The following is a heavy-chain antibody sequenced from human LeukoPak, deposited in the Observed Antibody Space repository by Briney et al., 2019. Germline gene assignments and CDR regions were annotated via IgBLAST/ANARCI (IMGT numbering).Heavy chain of an antibody. CDR2: ICHSGST. CDR3: ARVGCSGGSCSYGMDV. D-gene: IGHD2-15*01. J-gene: IGHJ6*02. CDR1: GGSISSGGYS. Sequence: SQTLSLTCAVSGGSISSGGYSWSWIRQPPGKGLEWIGYICHSGSTYYNPSLKSRVTISVDRSKNQFSLKLSSVTAADTAVYYCARVGCSGGSCSYGMDVWGQGTTVTVSS. V-gene: IGHV4-30-2*01.